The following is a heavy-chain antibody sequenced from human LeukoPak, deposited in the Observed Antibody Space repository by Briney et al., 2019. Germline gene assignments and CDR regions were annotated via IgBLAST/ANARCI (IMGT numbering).Heavy chain of an antibody. J-gene: IGHJ4*02. Sequence: GASVKVSCKASGYTFTSYGISWVRQVPGQGLEWMGWISGYIGNTKYAQKLQGRVTMTTDTSTSTAYMELRSLRSDDTAVYYCARVSSGWAVYFDYWGQGTLVTVSS. CDR2: ISGYIGNT. CDR1: GYTFTSYG. CDR3: ARVSSGWAVYFDY. V-gene: IGHV1-18*01. D-gene: IGHD6-19*01.